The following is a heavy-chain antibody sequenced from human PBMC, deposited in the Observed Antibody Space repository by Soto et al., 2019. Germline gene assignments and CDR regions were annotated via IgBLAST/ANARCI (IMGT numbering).Heavy chain of an antibody. D-gene: IGHD3-22*01. Sequence: ASVKVSCKAAGYTFTGYYMHWVRQAPGQGLEWMGWINPNSGGKNYAQKFQGRVTMTRDTSISTAYMELSRLRSDDTAVYYCARPYYYDSSVPYGMDVWGQGTTVTVSS. V-gene: IGHV1-2*02. CDR3: ARPYYYDSSVPYGMDV. CDR2: INPNSGGK. J-gene: IGHJ6*02. CDR1: GYTFTGYY.